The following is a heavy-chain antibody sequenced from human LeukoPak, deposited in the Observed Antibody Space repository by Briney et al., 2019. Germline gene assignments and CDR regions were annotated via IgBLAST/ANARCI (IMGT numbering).Heavy chain of an antibody. Sequence: SQTLSLTCVISGDSVSSDSAAWSWIRQSPSRGLEWLGRTYYRSKWYNEYAISVKSRITINPDTSRNQFSLHLISVTPEDTAVYYCARGFHSYYFDYWGQGTLVTVSS. J-gene: IGHJ4*02. D-gene: IGHD2-15*01. CDR2: TYYRSKWYN. CDR3: ARGFHSYYFDY. CDR1: GDSVSSDSAA. V-gene: IGHV6-1*01.